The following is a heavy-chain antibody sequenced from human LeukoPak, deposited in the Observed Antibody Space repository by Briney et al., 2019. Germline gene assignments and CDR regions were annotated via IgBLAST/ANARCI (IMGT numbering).Heavy chain of an antibody. CDR1: GYTFTSYG. Sequence: ASVKVSCKASGYTFTSYGISWVRQAPGQGLEWMGWISAYNGNTNYAQKLQGRVTMTTDTSTSTAYMELRSLRSDDTAVYYCARDSQINYYYDSSGYRIFDYWGQGTLVTVSS. V-gene: IGHV1-18*01. D-gene: IGHD3-22*01. CDR2: ISAYNGNT. CDR3: ARDSQINYYYDSSGYRIFDY. J-gene: IGHJ4*02.